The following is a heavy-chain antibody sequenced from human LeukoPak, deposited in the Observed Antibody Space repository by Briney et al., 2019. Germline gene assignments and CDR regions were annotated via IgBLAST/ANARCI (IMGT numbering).Heavy chain of an antibody. Sequence: PGGSLRLSCTASGFTFGDYGMSWFRQAPGKGLEWVGFIRSKAYGGTTEYAASVKGRFAISRDDSKSIAYLQMNSLKTEDTAVYYCTTTAYGDNIDYWGQGTLVTVSS. J-gene: IGHJ4*02. CDR3: TTTAYGDNIDY. CDR2: IRSKAYGGTT. CDR1: GFTFGDYG. D-gene: IGHD4-17*01. V-gene: IGHV3-49*03.